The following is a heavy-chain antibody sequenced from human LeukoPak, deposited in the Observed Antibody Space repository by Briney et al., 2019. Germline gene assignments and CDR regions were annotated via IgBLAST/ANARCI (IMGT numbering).Heavy chain of an antibody. Sequence: GSLRLSCAASGLPLSTFIIHWVRQAPGKGLEWVAAISNDGIGKFYADPVKGRFTISRDNSKNTLHLQIDSLRLEDTAVYHCAREFHSSGYAGTFDCWGPGTLVTVSS. CDR1: GLPLSTFI. J-gene: IGHJ4*02. D-gene: IGHD3-22*01. V-gene: IGHV3-30*04. CDR3: AREFHSSGYAGTFDC. CDR2: ISNDGIGK.